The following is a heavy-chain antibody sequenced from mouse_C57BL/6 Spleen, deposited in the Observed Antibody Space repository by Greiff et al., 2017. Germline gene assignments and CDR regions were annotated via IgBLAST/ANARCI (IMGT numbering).Heavy chain of an antibody. V-gene: IGHV5-6*01. J-gene: IGHJ2*01. D-gene: IGHD1-1*02. Sequence: EVKVVESGGDLVKPGGSLKLSCAASGFTFSSYGMSWVRQTPDKRLEWVATISSGGSYTYYPDSVKGRFTISRDNAKNTLYLQMSSRKSEDTAMYYCARHEVGDYFGDWGQGTTLTVSS. CDR1: GFTFSSYG. CDR2: ISSGGSYT. CDR3: ARHEVGDYFGD.